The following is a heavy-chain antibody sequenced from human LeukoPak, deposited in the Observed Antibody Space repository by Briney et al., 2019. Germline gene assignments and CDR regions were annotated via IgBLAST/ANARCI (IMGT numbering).Heavy chain of an antibody. V-gene: IGHV3-48*04. CDR2: ISERSSTI. J-gene: IGHJ5*02. Sequence: QSGGSLRLSCTASGFVFDIFSMHWIRQAPGKGLEWISYISERSSTIYYADSVKGRFTISRDNAKNLLFLQMNNLRAEDTAVYYCARDPAHSYAYRWFDPWGQGTLVTVSS. CDR1: GFVFDIFS. D-gene: IGHD3-16*01. CDR3: ARDPAHSYAYRWFDP.